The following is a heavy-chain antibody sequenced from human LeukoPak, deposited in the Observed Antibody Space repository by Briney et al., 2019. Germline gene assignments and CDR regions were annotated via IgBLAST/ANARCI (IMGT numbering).Heavy chain of an antibody. CDR1: GGSISSSSYY. D-gene: IGHD6-19*01. V-gene: IGHV4-39*07. J-gene: IGHJ4*02. Sequence: SETLSLTCTVSGGSISSSSYYWGWIRQPPGKGLEWIGSIYYSGSTYYNPSLKGRVTISVDTSKNQFSLKLSSVTAADTAVYYCAREQWLSGAGFDYWGQGTLVTVSS. CDR2: IYYSGST. CDR3: AREQWLSGAGFDY.